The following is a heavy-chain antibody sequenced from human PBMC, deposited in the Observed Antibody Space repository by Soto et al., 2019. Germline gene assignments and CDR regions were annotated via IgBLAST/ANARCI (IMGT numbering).Heavy chain of an antibody. D-gene: IGHD2-2*01. CDR1: GGTFSSYT. CDR2: IIPILGIA. Sequence: SVKVSCKASGGTFSSYTISWVRQAPGQGLEWMGRIIPILGIANYAQKFQGRVTITADKSTSTAYMELSSLRSEDTAVYYCARDRRYCSSTSCYARDNWFDPWGQGTLVTVSS. CDR3: ARDRRYCSSTSCYARDNWFDP. V-gene: IGHV1-69*04. J-gene: IGHJ5*02.